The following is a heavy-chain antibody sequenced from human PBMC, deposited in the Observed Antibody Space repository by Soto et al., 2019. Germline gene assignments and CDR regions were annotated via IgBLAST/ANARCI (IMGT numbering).Heavy chain of an antibody. D-gene: IGHD3-9*01. CDR3: ARLTGYYGWFDP. Sequence: SETLSLTCTVSGGSISSYYWSWIRQPPGKGLEWIGYIYYSGSTNYNPSLKSRVTISVDTSKNQFSLKLSSVTAADTAVYYCARLTGYYGWFDPWGQGTLVTVSS. CDR1: GGSISSYY. CDR2: IYYSGST. J-gene: IGHJ5*02. V-gene: IGHV4-59*08.